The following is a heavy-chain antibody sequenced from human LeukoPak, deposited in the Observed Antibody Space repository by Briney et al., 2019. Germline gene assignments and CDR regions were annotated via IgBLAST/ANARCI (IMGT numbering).Heavy chain of an antibody. D-gene: IGHD4-17*01. CDR3: AKDRSDYGGYPPGAFDI. CDR2: ISGSGAST. CDR1: GFTFSSYA. J-gene: IGHJ3*02. Sequence: PGGSLRLSCTASGFTFSSYAMSWVRQAPGKGLEWVSAISGSGASTYYADSVKGRFTISRDNSKNTLYLQMNSLRAEDTAVYYCAKDRSDYGGYPPGAFDIWGQGTMVTVSS. V-gene: IGHV3-23*01.